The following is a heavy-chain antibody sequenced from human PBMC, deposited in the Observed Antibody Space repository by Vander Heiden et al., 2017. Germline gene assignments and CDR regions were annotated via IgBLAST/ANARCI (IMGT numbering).Heavy chain of an antibody. CDR3: GRHRPFGGSYYDDY. V-gene: IGHV4-39*01. CDR1: GDSVSSSKNY. CDR2: LYYSGST. D-gene: IGHD1-26*01. J-gene: IGHJ4*02. Sequence: QLQVQESGPGLVKPSETLSLTCAVSGDSVSSSKNYWVWLRQPPGRGLDGIGSLYYSGSTYYNPSLQSRVTISVDTSKNQFSLRLSSVTAADAAVYYCGRHRPFGGSYYDDYWGQGTLVTVSS.